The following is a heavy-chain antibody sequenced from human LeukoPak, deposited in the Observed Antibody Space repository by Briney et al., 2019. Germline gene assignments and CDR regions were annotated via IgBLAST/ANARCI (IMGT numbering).Heavy chain of an antibody. Sequence: PSGTLSLTCTVSGDSINSLDLWSWVRQHPGKGLEWIGYIYYSGSTYYNPSLKSRVTISVDTSKNRFSLKLSSVTAADTAVYYCARVGYYYDSSGYLDYWGQGTLVTVSS. J-gene: IGHJ4*02. V-gene: IGHV4-31*03. CDR1: GDSINSLDL. D-gene: IGHD3-22*01. CDR3: ARVGYYYDSSGYLDY. CDR2: IYYSGST.